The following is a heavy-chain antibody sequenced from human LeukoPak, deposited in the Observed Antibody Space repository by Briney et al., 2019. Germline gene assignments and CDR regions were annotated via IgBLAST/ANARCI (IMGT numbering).Heavy chain of an antibody. CDR1: GYSVSSGYY. CDR2: IYHSGST. V-gene: IGHV4-38-2*02. D-gene: IGHD1-26*01. Sequence: SETLSLTCSVSGYSVSSGYYWGWIRQPPGKGLEWIGSIYHSGSTYYNPSLKSRVTISVDTSKNQFSLKLSSVTAADTAVYYCARHLYSGSYYAWFDPWGQGTLVTVSS. CDR3: ARHLYSGSYYAWFDP. J-gene: IGHJ5*02.